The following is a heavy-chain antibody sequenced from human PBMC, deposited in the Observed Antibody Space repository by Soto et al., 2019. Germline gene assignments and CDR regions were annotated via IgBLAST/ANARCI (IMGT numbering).Heavy chain of an antibody. CDR1: GFTFSSYA. CDR3: AKDGPVIVVVSPDAFDI. J-gene: IGHJ3*02. Sequence: GGSLRLSCAASGFTFSSYAMSWVRQAPGKGLEWVSAISGSGGSTYYADSVKGRFTISRDNSKNTLYLQMNSLRAEDTAVYYCAKDGPVIVVVSPDAFDIWGQGTMVTVSS. V-gene: IGHV3-23*01. D-gene: IGHD2-21*01. CDR2: ISGSGGST.